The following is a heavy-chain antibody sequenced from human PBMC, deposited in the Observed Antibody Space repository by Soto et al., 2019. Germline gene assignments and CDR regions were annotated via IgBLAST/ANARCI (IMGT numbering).Heavy chain of an antibody. CDR2: FAGDFTNT. Sequence: EVQLLESGGGLVQPGGSLRLSCAASGFTVNNHAMHWVRQAPGAGLEWVSGFAGDFTNTRYADSVAGRVTISRDRSKSSLSVKMDRLRVKDAAIYDGVKEWSLPAGGLDLWGQGALVTVSS. D-gene: IGHD1-26*01. CDR3: VKEWSLPAGGLDL. CDR1: GFTVNNHA. J-gene: IGHJ5*02. V-gene: IGHV3-23*01.